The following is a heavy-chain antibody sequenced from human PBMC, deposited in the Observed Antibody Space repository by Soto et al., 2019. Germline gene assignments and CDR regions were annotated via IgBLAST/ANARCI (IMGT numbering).Heavy chain of an antibody. D-gene: IGHD6-19*01. CDR2: IYYSGST. Sequence: PSETLSLTCTVSGGSVSSGSYYWSWIRQPPGKGLEWIGYIYYSGSTNYNPSLKSRVTISVDTSKNQFSLKLSSVTAADTAVHYCARDQRYSSGWLDYWGQGTLVTVSS. CDR3: ARDQRYSSGWLDY. V-gene: IGHV4-61*01. J-gene: IGHJ4*02. CDR1: GGSVSSGSYY.